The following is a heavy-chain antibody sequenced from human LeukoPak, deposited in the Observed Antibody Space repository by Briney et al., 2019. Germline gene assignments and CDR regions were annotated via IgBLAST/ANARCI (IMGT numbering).Heavy chain of an antibody. Sequence: GGSLRLSCAASGFTFSSYSMNWVRQAPGKGLVWVSRINGDGSTTGYADSVKGRFTISRDNTKNTLYLHMNSLRAEDTAVYYCASSSISAAPFDPWGQGTLVTVSS. CDR1: GFTFSSYS. D-gene: IGHD6-13*01. CDR2: INGDGSTT. J-gene: IGHJ5*02. V-gene: IGHV3-74*01. CDR3: ASSSISAAPFDP.